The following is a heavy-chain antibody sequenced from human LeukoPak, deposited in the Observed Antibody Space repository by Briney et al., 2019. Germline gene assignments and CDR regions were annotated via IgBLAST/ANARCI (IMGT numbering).Heavy chain of an antibody. CDR2: MNPNSGNT. CDR3: ARGALEWLLSYYYYYYMDV. J-gene: IGHJ6*03. D-gene: IGHD3-3*01. CDR1: GYTFTSYD. Sequence: VASVKVSCKASGYTFTSYDINWVRQATGQGLEWMGWMNPNSGNTGYAQKFQGRVTITRNTSISTAHMELSSLRSEDTAVYYCARGALEWLLSYYYYYYMDVWGKGTTVTVSS. V-gene: IGHV1-8*03.